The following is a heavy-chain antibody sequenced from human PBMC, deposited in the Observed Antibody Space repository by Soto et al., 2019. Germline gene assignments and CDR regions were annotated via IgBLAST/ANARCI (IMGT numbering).Heavy chain of an antibody. CDR3: ASDSGGDCYSELHAFDI. CDR1: GYTFTSYA. Sequence: ASLKVSCKASGYTFTSYAMHWVRQAPGQRLEWMGWINAGNGNTKYSQKFQGRVTITRDTSASTAYMELSSLRSEDTAVYYCASDSGGDCYSELHAFDIWGQGTMVTVSS. CDR2: INAGNGNT. D-gene: IGHD2-21*01. V-gene: IGHV1-3*01. J-gene: IGHJ3*02.